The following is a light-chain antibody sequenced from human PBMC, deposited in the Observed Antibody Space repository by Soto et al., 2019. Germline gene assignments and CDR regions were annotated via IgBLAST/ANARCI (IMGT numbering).Light chain of an antibody. V-gene: IGKV3-20*01. J-gene: IGKJ1*01. CDR1: QIVSGNY. CDR2: GAS. CDR3: QQSDKSTRT. Sequence: DIVMTQSPATLSVSPGETATLSCRGSQIVSGNYLAWYHQKHGQAPRFLIHGASNRATGIPDRFSGSVSGTDGTVTITGLETEDAAMYYGQQSDKSTRTFGQGTKVDI.